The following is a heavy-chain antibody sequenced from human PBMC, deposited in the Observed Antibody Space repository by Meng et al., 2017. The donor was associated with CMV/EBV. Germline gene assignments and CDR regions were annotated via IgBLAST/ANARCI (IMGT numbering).Heavy chain of an antibody. CDR1: GYSFTCSY. Sequence: CKASGYSFTCSYMHSVRQAPGQGLVWLRWITPNSGGPNYAQKFQGRVTMTRVTSISTAYMELSRLRSDDTAVYYCARLTSGSYYGYWGQGTLVTVSS. CDR3: ARLTSGSYYGY. V-gene: IGHV1-2*02. CDR2: ITPNSGGP. J-gene: IGHJ4*02. D-gene: IGHD1-26*01.